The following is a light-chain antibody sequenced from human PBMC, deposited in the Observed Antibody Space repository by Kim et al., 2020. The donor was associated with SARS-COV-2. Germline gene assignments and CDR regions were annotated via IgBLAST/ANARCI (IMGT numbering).Light chain of an antibody. CDR2: KDT. Sequence: SYELTQPSSVSVSPGQTARITCSGDILSKKYVRWFQQKPGQAPVLVIYKDTERPSGIPERFSGSSSGTTVTLTIGGAQVEDEADYHCYSAADNNPVFGGGTKLTVL. CDR3: YSAADNNPV. CDR1: ILSKKY. J-gene: IGLJ3*02. V-gene: IGLV3-27*01.